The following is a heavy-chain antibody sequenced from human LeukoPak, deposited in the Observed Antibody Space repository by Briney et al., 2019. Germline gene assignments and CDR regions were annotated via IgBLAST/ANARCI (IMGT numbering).Heavy chain of an antibody. CDR2: IGSSSSYI. CDR1: GFTFSSYS. Sequence: GGSLRLSCAASGFTFSSYSMNWVRQAPGKGLEWVSSIGSSSSYIYYADSVKGRFTISRDNSKNTLYLQMNSLRAEDTAVYYCAKERVLYFDYWGQGTLVTVSS. D-gene: IGHD3-3*01. CDR3: AKERVLYFDY. J-gene: IGHJ4*02. V-gene: IGHV3-21*01.